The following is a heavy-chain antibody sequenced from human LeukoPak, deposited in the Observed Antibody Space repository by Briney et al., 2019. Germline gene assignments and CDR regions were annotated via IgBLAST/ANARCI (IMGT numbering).Heavy chain of an antibody. CDR1: GDSFTIGGYY. Sequence: PSETLSLTCNVSGDSFTIGGYYWSWIRQYPEKGLEWIGYIYNSGNTHYNPSLNGRVTISIDTSQNQFSLRLTSVTAADTAVYFCARGCSSSKCRTEGTYGLDVWGQGTTIIVSS. CDR3: ARGCSSSKCRTEGTYGLDV. J-gene: IGHJ6*02. D-gene: IGHD2-2*01. CDR2: IYNSGNT. V-gene: IGHV4-31*03.